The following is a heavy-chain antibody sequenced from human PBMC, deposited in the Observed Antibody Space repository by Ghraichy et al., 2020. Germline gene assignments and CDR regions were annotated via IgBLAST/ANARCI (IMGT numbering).Heavy chain of an antibody. CDR3: LQWLRLTGRGIDY. CDR2: ISGSGGST. D-gene: IGHD5-12*01. J-gene: IGHJ4*02. CDR1: GFTFSSYA. Sequence: GGSLRLSCAASGFTFSSYAMSWVRQAPGKGLEWVSAISGSGGSTYYADSVKGRFTISRDNSKNTLYLQMNSLRAEDTAVYYCLQWLRLTGRGIDYWGQGTLVTVSS. V-gene: IGHV3-23*01.